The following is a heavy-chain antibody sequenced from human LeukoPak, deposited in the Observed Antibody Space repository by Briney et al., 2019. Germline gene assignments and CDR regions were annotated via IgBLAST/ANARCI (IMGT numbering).Heavy chain of an antibody. D-gene: IGHD6-19*01. CDR3: ARAVRGLTPYFDY. CDR1: GGSVSSGSYF. CDR2: IYYSGNT. J-gene: IGHJ4*02. V-gene: IGHV4-61*01. Sequence: PSETLSLTCTVSGGSVSSGSYFWSWIRQPPGKGLEWIGYIYYSGNTNYNPSLKSRVTISVDTSKSQFSLKLSSVTAADTAVYYCARAVRGLTPYFDYWGQGTLVTVSS.